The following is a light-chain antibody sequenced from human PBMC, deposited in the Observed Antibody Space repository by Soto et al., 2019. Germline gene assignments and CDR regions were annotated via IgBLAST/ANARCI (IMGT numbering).Light chain of an antibody. CDR3: HQNGTSPGT. CDR1: QSVRSNY. J-gene: IGKJ2*01. Sequence: EIVLTQSPGTLSLSPGERATLSCRASQSVRSNYLAWYQQKPVQAPSLLIYGASIRATGIPDRFSGSRSGPDSTLTITRLEPEDFAVYTCHQNGTSPGTFGQGPELEIK. CDR2: GAS. V-gene: IGKV3-20*01.